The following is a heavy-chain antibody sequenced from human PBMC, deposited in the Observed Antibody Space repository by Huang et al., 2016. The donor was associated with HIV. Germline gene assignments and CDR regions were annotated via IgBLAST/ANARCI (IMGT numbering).Heavy chain of an antibody. V-gene: IGHV3-74*01. CDR1: GFSISSYW. CDR3: ARDPRIQSWLNFFDY. J-gene: IGHJ4*02. D-gene: IGHD3-22*01. CDR2: INSEGSST. Sequence: EVQLVESGGGLVQPGGSLRLSCAASGFSISSYWMHWVRQAPGKGMVWVSGINSEGSSTSYADSVKGRFTISRDNAKNTLYLQMNRLRAEDTAVYYCARDPRIQSWLNFFDYWGQGTLVSVSS.